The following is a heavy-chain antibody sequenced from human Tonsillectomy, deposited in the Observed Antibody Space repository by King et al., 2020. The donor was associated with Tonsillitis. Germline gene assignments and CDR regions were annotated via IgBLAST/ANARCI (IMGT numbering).Heavy chain of an antibody. D-gene: IGHD5-18*01. Sequence: VQLVESGGGLVQPGGSLRLSCAASGFTFSDHIMTWVRQAPGKGLEWVANIKQDGNERNYVDSLKARFTVSRDNAKNSLYLEMTGLRAEDTAIYYCARDPYCSESTKNTCQGYGAFDIWGQGTMVTVSS. CDR3: ARDPYCSESTKNTCQGYGAFDI. CDR1: GFTFSDHI. CDR2: IKQDGNER. V-gene: IGHV3-7*01. J-gene: IGHJ3*02.